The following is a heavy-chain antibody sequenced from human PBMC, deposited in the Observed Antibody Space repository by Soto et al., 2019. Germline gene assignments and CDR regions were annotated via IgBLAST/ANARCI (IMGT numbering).Heavy chain of an antibody. J-gene: IGHJ6*02. CDR1: GFSLSTSGMC. D-gene: IGHD3-10*01. Sequence: SGPTLVNPTQTLTLTCIFSGFSLSTSGMCVSWIRQPPGKALEWLALINWDDDKYYSTSMKTRLTISKDTSKNQVVLTMTNMDPVDTATYYCARMGYRPMDNYYGMDVWGQGTTVTVYS. CDR2: INWDDDK. V-gene: IGHV2-70*01. CDR3: ARMGYRPMDNYYGMDV.